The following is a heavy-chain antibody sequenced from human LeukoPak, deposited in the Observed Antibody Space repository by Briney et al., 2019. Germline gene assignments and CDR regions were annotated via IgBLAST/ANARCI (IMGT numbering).Heavy chain of an antibody. V-gene: IGHV1-69*05. D-gene: IGHD3-3*01. Sequence: ASVKFSCKAFGGTFTSYAISWVRQAPRQGLEWMGGIIPIFGTANYAQKFQGRVTITTDESTRTAYMELSSLRSEDTAVYYCGRGYDFWSGYHPGYYYYMDVWGKGTTVTVSS. CDR1: GGTFTSYA. CDR3: GRGYDFWSGYHPGYYYYMDV. J-gene: IGHJ6*03. CDR2: IIPIFGTA.